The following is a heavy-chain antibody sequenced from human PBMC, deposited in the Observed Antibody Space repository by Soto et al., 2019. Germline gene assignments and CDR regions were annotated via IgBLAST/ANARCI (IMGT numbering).Heavy chain of an antibody. Sequence: TSETLSLTCTVSGGSITSYYWRLIRQPPGKGLEWIGYIYYSGSTSYNPSLKSRVTISVDTSKNQFSLKLSSVTAADTAVYYCARHYCTTSICQPRFDPWGQGTLVTVPS. D-gene: IGHD2-8*01. J-gene: IGHJ5*02. CDR1: GGSITSYY. CDR3: ARHYCTTSICQPRFDP. V-gene: IGHV4-59*08. CDR2: IYYSGST.